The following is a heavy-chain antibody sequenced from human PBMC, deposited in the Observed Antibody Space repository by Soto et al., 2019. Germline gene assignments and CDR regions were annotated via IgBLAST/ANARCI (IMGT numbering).Heavy chain of an antibody. CDR2: IIPIFGTA. Sequence: QVQLVQSGAEVKKPGSSVKVSCKASGGTFSSYAISWVRQAPGQGLEWMGGIIPIFGTANYAQKFQGRVTITADESTSTAYMELSSLISEDTAVYYCTRDRLAAAGNFDYWGQGTLFTVSS. D-gene: IGHD6-13*01. CDR3: TRDRLAAAGNFDY. V-gene: IGHV1-69*12. J-gene: IGHJ4*02. CDR1: GGTFSSYA.